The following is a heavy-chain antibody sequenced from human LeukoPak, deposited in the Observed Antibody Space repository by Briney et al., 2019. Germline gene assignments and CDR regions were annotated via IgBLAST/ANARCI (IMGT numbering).Heavy chain of an antibody. V-gene: IGHV3-7*01. D-gene: IGHD4-23*01. J-gene: IGHJ2*01. Sequence: GGSLRLSCIASGFTFRSYSMTWVRQAPGKGLEWLANIGRDGSERLYVDSVKGRFTISRDNAKNSLYLQMNSLRAEDTAVYYCAAPKQNGNSGSRWYHDLWGRGTMVTVSS. CDR2: IGRDGSER. CDR3: AAPKQNGNSGSRWYHDL. CDR1: GFTFRSYS.